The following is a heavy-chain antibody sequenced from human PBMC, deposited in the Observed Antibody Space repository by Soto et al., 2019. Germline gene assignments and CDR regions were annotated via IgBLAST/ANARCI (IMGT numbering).Heavy chain of an antibody. V-gene: IGHV4-31*11. CDR2: IYYSGST. CDR3: ARAHVLRYFDWLSKEYYFDY. D-gene: IGHD3-9*01. J-gene: IGHJ4*02. CDR1: GGSFSGYY. Sequence: PSETLSLTCAVYGGSFSGYYWSWIRQHPGKGLEWIGYIYYSGSTYYNPSLKSRVTISVDTSKNQFSLKLSSVTAADTAVYYCARAHVLRYFDWLSKEYYFDYWGQGTLVTVSS.